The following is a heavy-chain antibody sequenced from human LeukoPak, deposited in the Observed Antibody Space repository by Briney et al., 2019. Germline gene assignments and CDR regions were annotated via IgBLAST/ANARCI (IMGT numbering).Heavy chain of an antibody. CDR3: AGPYCSSTSCYSFTAGGFDY. J-gene: IGHJ4*02. Sequence: GGSLRLSCAASGFTFSSYGMHWVRQAPGKGLEWVAFIRYDGSNKYYADSVKGRFTIPRDNSKNTLYLQMNSLRAEDTAVYYCAGPYCSSTSCYSFTAGGFDYWGQGTLVTVSS. V-gene: IGHV3-30*02. CDR1: GFTFSSYG. D-gene: IGHD2-2*01. CDR2: IRYDGSNK.